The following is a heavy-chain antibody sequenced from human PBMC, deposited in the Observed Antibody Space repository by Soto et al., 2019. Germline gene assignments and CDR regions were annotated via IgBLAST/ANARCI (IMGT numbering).Heavy chain of an antibody. V-gene: IGHV4-4*07. D-gene: IGHD3-10*01. CDR1: GDSISRYY. CDR3: ARGPYCGEECYFAY. J-gene: IGHJ4*02. Sequence: LSLTCSVFGDSISRYYWSWIRQPAGKGLEFIGRIYNSGIINYNPSLESRVTMSVDPSKNQISLQLSSATAADTAMYYCARGPYCGEECYFAYWGQGTLVTVSS. CDR2: IYNSGII.